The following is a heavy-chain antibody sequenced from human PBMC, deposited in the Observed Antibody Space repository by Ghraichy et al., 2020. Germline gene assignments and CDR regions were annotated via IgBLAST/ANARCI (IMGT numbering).Heavy chain of an antibody. CDR2: INHSGST. Sequence: ESLNISCAVYGGSFSGYYWSWIRQPPGKGLEWIGEINHSGSTNYNPSLKSRVTISVDTSKNQFSLKLSSVTAADTAVYYCARVSRSSWASFDYWGQGTLVTVSS. J-gene: IGHJ4*02. D-gene: IGHD6-13*01. CDR1: GGSFSGYY. V-gene: IGHV4-34*01. CDR3: ARVSRSSWASFDY.